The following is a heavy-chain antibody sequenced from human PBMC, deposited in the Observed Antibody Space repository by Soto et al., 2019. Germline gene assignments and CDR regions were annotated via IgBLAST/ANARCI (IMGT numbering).Heavy chain of an antibody. D-gene: IGHD3-16*02. CDR3: AISTGGFGGLFVVPSDY. CDR1: GFTFSRHA. Sequence: DVQLLESGGGLVQPGGSLRLSCEASGFTFSRHAMSWVRQGPGKRPEWLCLISGSGSSPFYAASVKGRFTISRDNSKNTLDLEMHSLRADDTGIYYCAISTGGFGGLFVVPSDYWGQGTLVTVSS. V-gene: IGHV3-23*01. CDR2: ISGSGSSP. J-gene: IGHJ4*02.